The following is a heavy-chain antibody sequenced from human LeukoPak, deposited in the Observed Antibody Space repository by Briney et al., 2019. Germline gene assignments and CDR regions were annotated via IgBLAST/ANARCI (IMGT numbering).Heavy chain of an antibody. CDR2: ISGSGGST. D-gene: IGHD3-10*01. Sequence: GGSLRLSCAASGFTFSSYAMSWVRQAPGKGLEWVAAISGSGGSTYSADSVKGRFTMSRDNSKNTLYLQMNSLRAEDTAVYYCAKIGYGSGSSKRYYFDYWGQGTLVTVSS. CDR1: GFTFSSYA. J-gene: IGHJ4*02. CDR3: AKIGYGSGSSKRYYFDY. V-gene: IGHV3-23*01.